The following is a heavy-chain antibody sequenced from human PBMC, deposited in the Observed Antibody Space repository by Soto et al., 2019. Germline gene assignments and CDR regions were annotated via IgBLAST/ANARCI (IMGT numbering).Heavy chain of an antibody. CDR1: GGSFSGYY. Sequence: QVQLQQWGAGPLRPLETLSLTCGVSGGSFSGYYWAWIRHSPGKWLECIGEINDRGSINYNPSLKSRVRISVDTSKNHYSLKLRSVPAADTAVYYCARESHDILTGPPWVWYFDLWGRGTLVTVSS. CDR3: ARESHDILTGPPWVWYFDL. D-gene: IGHD3-9*01. V-gene: IGHV4-34*01. CDR2: INDRGSI. J-gene: IGHJ2*01.